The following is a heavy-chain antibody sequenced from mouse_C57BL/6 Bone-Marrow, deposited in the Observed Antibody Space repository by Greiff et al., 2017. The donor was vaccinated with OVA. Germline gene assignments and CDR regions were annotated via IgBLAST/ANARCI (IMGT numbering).Heavy chain of an antibody. CDR1: GFTFSSYA. V-gene: IGHV5-4*01. Sequence: EVKLVESGGGLVKPGGSLKLSCAASGFTFSSYAISWVRQTPEKRLEWVATISDGGSYTYYPDNVKGRFTISRDNAKNNLYLQMSHLKSEDTAMYYCAREGDGNDGDAMDYWGQGTSVTVSS. CDR3: AREGDGNDGDAMDY. J-gene: IGHJ4*01. D-gene: IGHD2-2*01. CDR2: ISDGGSYT.